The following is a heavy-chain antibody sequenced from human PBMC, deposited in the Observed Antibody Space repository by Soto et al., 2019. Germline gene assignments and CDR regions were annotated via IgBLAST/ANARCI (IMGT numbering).Heavy chain of an antibody. J-gene: IGHJ4*02. Sequence: PGGSLRLSCAVSGFTFSTYAMSWVRQAPGKGLEWVSGISGSGDTTSYADSVKGRFTISRDNSKNTLYMQMNSLRDEDTAVYYCAKDRSPPPIYWGQGTQVTVSS. CDR3: AKDRSPPPIY. V-gene: IGHV3-23*01. D-gene: IGHD3-16*02. CDR1: GFTFSTYA. CDR2: ISGSGDTT.